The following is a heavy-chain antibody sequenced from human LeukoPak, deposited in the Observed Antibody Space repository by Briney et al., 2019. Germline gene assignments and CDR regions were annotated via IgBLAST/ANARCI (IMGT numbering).Heavy chain of an antibody. CDR3: ARGDYGDYTDAFDI. CDR2: IY. Sequence: PSETLSLTCTVSGGSLSSYYWSWIRQSAGKGLEWIGRIYNNPSLNSRVTMSVDTSKNQFSLKLSSVTAADTAVYYCARGDYGDYTDAFDIWGQGTMVTVSS. J-gene: IGHJ3*02. D-gene: IGHD4-17*01. V-gene: IGHV4-4*07. CDR1: GGSLSSYY.